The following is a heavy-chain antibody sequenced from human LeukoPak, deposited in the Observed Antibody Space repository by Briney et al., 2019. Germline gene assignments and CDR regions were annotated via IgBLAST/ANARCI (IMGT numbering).Heavy chain of an antibody. V-gene: IGHV5-51*01. Sequence: GESLKISCKASGYSFTSYWIGWVRQMPGKGLEWMGIIDPSDSDTRYTPSFQGQVTISADKSLTTAYLQWNSLKASDTAMYYCARQTAMGRSGDYWGQGTLVIVSS. CDR2: IDPSDSDT. D-gene: IGHD5-18*01. CDR1: GYSFTSYW. CDR3: ARQTAMGRSGDY. J-gene: IGHJ4*02.